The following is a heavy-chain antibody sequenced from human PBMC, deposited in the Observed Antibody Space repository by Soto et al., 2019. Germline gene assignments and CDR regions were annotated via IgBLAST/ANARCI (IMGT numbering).Heavy chain of an antibody. Sequence: SETLSLTCTVSGGSISSYYWSWIRQPPGKGLEWIGYIYYSGSTNYNPSLKSRVTISVDTSKNQFSLKLSSVTAADTAVYYCARSYSSSSRVYYYGSGSFQYFDYWGQGTLVTVSS. D-gene: IGHD3-10*01. CDR3: ARSYSSSSRVYYYGSGSFQYFDY. CDR1: GGSISSYY. J-gene: IGHJ4*02. CDR2: IYYSGST. V-gene: IGHV4-59*12.